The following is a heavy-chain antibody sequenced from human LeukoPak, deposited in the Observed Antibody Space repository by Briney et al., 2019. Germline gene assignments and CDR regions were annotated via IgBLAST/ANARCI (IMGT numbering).Heavy chain of an antibody. Sequence: SQTLSLTCAVYGGSFSDYYWTWIRQSPGKGLEWNGEINDHSGNTNYNPSLNSRVSISLEKSKNQLSLELRSVTAADTAVYYCARGRIAMIVVVHSFYYGMDVWGQGTTVTVSS. CDR2: INDHSGNT. CDR1: GGSFSDYY. V-gene: IGHV4-34*01. CDR3: ARGRIAMIVVVHSFYYGMDV. J-gene: IGHJ6*02. D-gene: IGHD3-22*01.